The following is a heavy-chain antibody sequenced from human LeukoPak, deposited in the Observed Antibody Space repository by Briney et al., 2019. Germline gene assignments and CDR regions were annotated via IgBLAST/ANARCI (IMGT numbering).Heavy chain of an antibody. CDR3: GRQVAPGQWLVNL. V-gene: IGHV3-30*01. CDR1: GFTFSNYA. D-gene: IGHD6-19*01. J-gene: IGHJ5*02. Sequence: PGGSLRLSCVASGFTFSNYAIHWVRRPPGKGLEWVAVMSTDGSLRYYANSVKGRFTISRDNYKSTLFLQMNSLSAADTAVYYCGRQVAPGQWLVNLWGQGTLVTVSS. CDR2: MSTDGSLR.